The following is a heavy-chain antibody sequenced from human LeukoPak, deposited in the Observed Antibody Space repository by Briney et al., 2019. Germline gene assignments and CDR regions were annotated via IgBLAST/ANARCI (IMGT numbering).Heavy chain of an antibody. CDR2: ISDSGGST. D-gene: IGHD3-10*01. CDR1: GITLSNYG. Sequence: GGSLRLSCAVSGITLSNYGMSWVRQAPGKGLEWVAGISDSGGSTYYADSVKGRFTISRDNPKNTPYLQMNSLRAEDTAVYFCAKRGIVIRAVIIVGFHKEAYYFDYWGQGALVTVSS. V-gene: IGHV3-23*01. CDR3: AKRGIVIRAVIIVGFHKEAYYFDY. J-gene: IGHJ4*02.